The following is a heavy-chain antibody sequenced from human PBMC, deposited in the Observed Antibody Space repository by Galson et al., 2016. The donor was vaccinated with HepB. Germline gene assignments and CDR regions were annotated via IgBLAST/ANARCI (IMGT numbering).Heavy chain of an antibody. Sequence: SVKVSCKASGGIFNSYGITWVRQAPGQWLEWMGGTIAIFGTANYAQKFQARVTITADESTSTVYMDLSSLRSEDTAVYYCARASGYHYVSWFDPWGQGTLVTVSS. CDR1: GGIFNSYG. CDR2: TIAIFGTA. D-gene: IGHD3-16*01. CDR3: ARASGYHYVSWFDP. V-gene: IGHV1-69*13. J-gene: IGHJ5*02.